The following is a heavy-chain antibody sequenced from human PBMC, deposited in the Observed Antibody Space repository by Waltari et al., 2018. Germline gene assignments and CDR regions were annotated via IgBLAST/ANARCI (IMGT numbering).Heavy chain of an antibody. CDR1: GAPFSRYT. Sequence: QVQLVQSGAEVKKHGSSVKVSCKASGAPFSRYTISWVRQAPGQGLEWMGRIIPILGIANYAQKFQGRVTITADKSTSTAYMELSSLRSEDTAVYYCARGGSSSSDFDYWGQGTLVTVSS. D-gene: IGHD6-6*01. CDR2: IIPILGIA. J-gene: IGHJ4*02. V-gene: IGHV1-69*02. CDR3: ARGGSSSSDFDY.